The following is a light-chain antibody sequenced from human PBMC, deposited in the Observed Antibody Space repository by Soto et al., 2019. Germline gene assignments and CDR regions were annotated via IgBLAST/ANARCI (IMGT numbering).Light chain of an antibody. CDR1: QGISSY. V-gene: IGKV1-27*01. CDR3: QKYYSAPET. CDR2: AAS. J-gene: IGKJ1*01. Sequence: DIQMTQSPSSLSASVGDRVTITCRASQGISSYLAWYQQKPGKVPTVLIYAASTLQSGVPSRFSGSGSGTEFTLTISSLQPEDVATYYCQKYYSAPETFGQGTKVEIK.